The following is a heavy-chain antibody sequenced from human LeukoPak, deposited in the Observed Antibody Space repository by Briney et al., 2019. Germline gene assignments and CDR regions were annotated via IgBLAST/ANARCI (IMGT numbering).Heavy chain of an antibody. J-gene: IGHJ3*02. V-gene: IGHV1-2*02. Sequence: GASVKVSCKASGYTFTSYYMHWVRQAPGQGLEWMGWINPNSGGTNYAQKFQGRVTMTRDTSISTAYMELSRLRSDDTAVYYCARVDSSSWYPVDDAFDIWGQGTMVTVSS. CDR3: ARVDSSSWYPVDDAFDI. D-gene: IGHD6-13*01. CDR1: GYTFTSYY. CDR2: INPNSGGT.